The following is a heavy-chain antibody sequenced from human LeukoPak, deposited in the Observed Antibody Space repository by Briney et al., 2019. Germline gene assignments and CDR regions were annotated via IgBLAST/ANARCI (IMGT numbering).Heavy chain of an antibody. CDR1: DYISSYY. CDR3: ARHSHGADRYRDSLDS. D-gene: IGHD2-21*01. CDR2: VYFRGGA. J-gene: IGHJ4*02. V-gene: IGHV4-59*08. Sequence: SETLSLTCSVSDYISSYYWSWIRQPPGKGLEWIGYVYFRGGATYNPSLKGRVTISEDTSKNWVSLKLNSVTAADTAIYYCARHSHGADRYRDSLDSWGQGILVTVSS.